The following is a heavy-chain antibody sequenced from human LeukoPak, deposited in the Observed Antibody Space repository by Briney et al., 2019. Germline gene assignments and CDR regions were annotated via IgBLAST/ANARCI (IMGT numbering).Heavy chain of an antibody. J-gene: IGHJ4*02. CDR3: AAERSLGY. Sequence: GGSLRLSCAASGFTFSTYSMHWGRQAPGKGLVWVSRITGDGSSTSYADSVKGRFTVSRDNAKNTVYLQMDSLRAEDTAVYYCAAERSLGYWGQGTLVTVSS. D-gene: IGHD6-13*01. CDR2: ITGDGSST. V-gene: IGHV3-74*01. CDR1: GFTFSTYS.